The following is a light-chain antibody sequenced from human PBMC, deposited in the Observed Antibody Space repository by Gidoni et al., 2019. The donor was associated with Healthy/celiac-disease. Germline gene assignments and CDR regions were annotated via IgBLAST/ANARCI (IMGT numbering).Light chain of an antibody. J-gene: IGKJ1*01. CDR1: QSISSY. Sequence: DIQITQSPSSLSASVGDRVTITCRASQSISSYLNWYQQKPGKDHKLLIYAASSLQSGVPSRFSGSGSGTDFTLTISSLQPEDFATYYCEQSYSTPRTFGQGTKVEIK. CDR2: AAS. V-gene: IGKV1-39*01. CDR3: EQSYSTPRT.